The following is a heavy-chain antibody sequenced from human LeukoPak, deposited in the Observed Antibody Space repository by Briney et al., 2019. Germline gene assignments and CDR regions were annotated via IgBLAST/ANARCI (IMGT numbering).Heavy chain of an antibody. CDR3: ARGKGILHDY. CDR1: GFTFSSYG. D-gene: IGHD1-14*01. Sequence: GGSLRLSCAASGFTFSSYGMHWVRQAPGKGLEWVAVISYDGSNKYYADSVKGRFTISRDNSKNSLYLQMNSLRAEDTAVYYCARGKGILHDYWGQGTLVTVSS. J-gene: IGHJ4*02. CDR2: ISYDGSNK. V-gene: IGHV3-30*03.